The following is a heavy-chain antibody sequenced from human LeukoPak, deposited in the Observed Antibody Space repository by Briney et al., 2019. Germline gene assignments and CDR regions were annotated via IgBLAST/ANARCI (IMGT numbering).Heavy chain of an antibody. CDR1: GFTFSSYW. CDR3: AMDPRYIPTSYNWFDP. CDR2: INTDGSST. Sequence: GGSLRLSCAASGFTFSSYWMHWVRQAPGKGLVWVSRINTDGSSTSYADSVKGRFTISRDNAKNTLYLQMNSLRAEDTAVYYCAMDPRYIPTSYNWFDPWGQGTLVTVSS. J-gene: IGHJ5*02. V-gene: IGHV3-74*01. D-gene: IGHD5-24*01.